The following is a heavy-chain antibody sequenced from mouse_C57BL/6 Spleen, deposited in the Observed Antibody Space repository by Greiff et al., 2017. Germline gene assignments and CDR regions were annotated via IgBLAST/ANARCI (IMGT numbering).Heavy chain of an antibody. D-gene: IGHD2-3*01. CDR2: ISDGGSYT. V-gene: IGHV5-4*01. J-gene: IGHJ2*01. CDR1: GFTFSSYA. CDR3: ARDRDDGYYDFDD. Sequence: EVMLVESGGGLVKPGGSLKLSCAASGFTFSSYAMSWVRQTPEKRLEWVATISDGGSYTYYPDNVKGRFTISRDNAKNNLYLQMSHLKSEDTAMYYCARDRDDGYYDFDDWGQGTTLTVSS.